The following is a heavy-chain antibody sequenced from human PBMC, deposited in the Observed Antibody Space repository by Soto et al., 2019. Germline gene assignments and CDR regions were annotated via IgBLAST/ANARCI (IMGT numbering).Heavy chain of an antibody. Sequence: GGSLRLSCEASGLTFSSYGMHWVRQAPGKGLEWVAVISYDGSNKYYADSVKGRFTISRDNSKNTLYLQMNSLRAEDTAVYYCAKGPPPYSSGWPFDYWGQGTLVTVSS. CDR3: AKGPPPYSSGWPFDY. CDR1: GLTFSSYG. J-gene: IGHJ4*02. D-gene: IGHD6-19*01. CDR2: ISYDGSNK. V-gene: IGHV3-30*18.